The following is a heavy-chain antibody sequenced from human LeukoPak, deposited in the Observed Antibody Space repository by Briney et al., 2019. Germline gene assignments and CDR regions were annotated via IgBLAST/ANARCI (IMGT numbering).Heavy chain of an antibody. V-gene: IGHV3-21*01. J-gene: IGHJ4*02. D-gene: IGHD3-10*01. Sequence: GGSLRLSCAASGFTFSSYSMNWVRQAPGKGLEWVSSISSSSSYIYYADSVKGRFTISRDNAENSLYLQMNSLRAEDTAVYYCARAPGVLGSGPLTDYWGQGTLVTVSS. CDR2: ISSSSSYI. CDR3: ARAPGVLGSGPLTDY. CDR1: GFTFSSYS.